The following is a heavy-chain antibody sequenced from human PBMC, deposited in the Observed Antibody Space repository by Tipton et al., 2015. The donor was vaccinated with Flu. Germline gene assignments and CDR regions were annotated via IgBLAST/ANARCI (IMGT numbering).Heavy chain of an antibody. Sequence: QVQLVQSGAEVKKPGASVKVSCKTSGYTFTDYFIHWVRQAPGQGLEWLGWLSCKNGDTNYARKFQGSVTMTRDTSITTAHMELSGLTSDDTAVYYCARAPDYYDTSGFYHNYFDYWGQGTLVTVSS. CDR1: GYTFTDYF. D-gene: IGHD3-22*01. CDR2: LSCKNGDT. V-gene: IGHV1-2*04. J-gene: IGHJ4*02. CDR3: ARAPDYYDTSGFYHNYFDY.